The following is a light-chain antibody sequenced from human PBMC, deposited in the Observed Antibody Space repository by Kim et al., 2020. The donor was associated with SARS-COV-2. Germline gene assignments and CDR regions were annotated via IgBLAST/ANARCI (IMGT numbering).Light chain of an antibody. V-gene: IGLV3-1*01. Sequence: SYELTQPPSVSVSPGQTASITCSGDKLGVKFASWYQQKPGQSPILVIYQDNKRPSGIPERFSASNSGNTATLTISGTQAMDEADYYCQTWDSSTANYVFGTGTKVTVL. J-gene: IGLJ1*01. CDR2: QDN. CDR3: QTWDSSTANYV. CDR1: KLGVKF.